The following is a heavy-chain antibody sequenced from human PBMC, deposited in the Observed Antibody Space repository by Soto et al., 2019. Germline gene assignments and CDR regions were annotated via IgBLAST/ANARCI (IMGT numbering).Heavy chain of an antibody. CDR2: IIPIFGTA. CDR1: GGTFSSYA. D-gene: IGHD2-21*02. CDR3: ARAEYCGGDCYPYYYYGMDV. J-gene: IGHJ6*02. V-gene: IGHV1-69*13. Sequence: GASVKVSCKASGGTFSSYAISWVRQAPGQGLEWMGGIIPIFGTANYAQKFQGRVTITADESTGTAYMELSSLRSEDTAVYYCARAEYCGGDCYPYYYYGMDVWGQGTTVTVSS.